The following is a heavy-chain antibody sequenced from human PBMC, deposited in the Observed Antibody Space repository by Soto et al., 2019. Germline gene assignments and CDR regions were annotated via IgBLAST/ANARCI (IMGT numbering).Heavy chain of an antibody. J-gene: IGHJ6*02. CDR2: INHSGSA. Sequence: PSETLSLTCAVYGGSFSGYYWSLLRQSPGKGLEYIGEINHSGSANYNPSLKSRVTISVDTSKNQFSLKLSSVTAADTAVYYCASSSLYGMDVWGQGTTVSVSS. CDR1: GGSFSGYY. CDR3: ASSSLYGMDV. V-gene: IGHV4-34*01.